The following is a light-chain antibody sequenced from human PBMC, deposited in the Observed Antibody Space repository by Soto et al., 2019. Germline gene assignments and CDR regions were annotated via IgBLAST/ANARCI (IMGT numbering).Light chain of an antibody. CDR2: EVS. J-gene: IGLJ2*01. V-gene: IGLV2-14*01. Sequence: QSVLTQPASVSGSPGQSITISCTGTSSDVGSYNYVSWYQQHPGKAPKLMIYEVSNRPSGVSDRFSGSKSDNTASLTISGLQAEDEADYFCAAWDDSLNGHVAFGGGTKLTVL. CDR1: SSDVGSYNY. CDR3: AAWDDSLNGHVA.